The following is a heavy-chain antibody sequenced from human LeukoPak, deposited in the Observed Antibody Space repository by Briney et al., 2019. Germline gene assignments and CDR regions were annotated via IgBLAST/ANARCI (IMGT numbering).Heavy chain of an antibody. CDR3: ARDPIDSSSWYEAFDI. Sequence: SVKVSCKASGGTFSSYAISWVRQVPGQGLEWMGRIIPIFGTANYAQKFQGRVTITTDESTSTAYMELSSLRSEDTAVYYCARDPIDSSSWYEAFDIWGQGTMVTVSS. J-gene: IGHJ3*02. D-gene: IGHD6-13*01. CDR1: GGTFSSYA. CDR2: IIPIFGTA. V-gene: IGHV1-69*05.